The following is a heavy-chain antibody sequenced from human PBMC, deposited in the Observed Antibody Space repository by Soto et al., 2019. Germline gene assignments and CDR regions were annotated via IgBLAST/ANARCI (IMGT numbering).Heavy chain of an antibody. D-gene: IGHD2-15*01. CDR3: ARGSVSGYCSDGSCYHFDF. Sequence: QVQLVQSGAEVKKPGASVKVSCKASGYTFTSYDINWVRQATGQGLEWMGWMNPNSANTGYAQKFQDRVTMTRDTSISTAYMELSCLRSEDTAVYYCARGSVSGYCSDGSCYHFDFWGQGTLVTVSS. V-gene: IGHV1-8*01. CDR2: MNPNSANT. J-gene: IGHJ4*02. CDR1: GYTFTSYD.